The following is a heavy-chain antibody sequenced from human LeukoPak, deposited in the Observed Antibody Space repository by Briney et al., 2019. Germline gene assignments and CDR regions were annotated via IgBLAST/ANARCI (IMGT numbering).Heavy chain of an antibody. D-gene: IGHD2-2*01. Sequence: SVKVSCKASGGTFSSYAISWVRQAPGQGLEWMGGIIPIFGTANYAQKFQGRVTITTDESTSTAYMELSSLRSEDTAVYYCARAMYCSSTSCPDRGYFQHWGQGTLVTVSS. V-gene: IGHV1-69*05. CDR3: ARAMYCSSTSCPDRGYFQH. CDR1: GGTFSSYA. J-gene: IGHJ1*01. CDR2: IIPIFGTA.